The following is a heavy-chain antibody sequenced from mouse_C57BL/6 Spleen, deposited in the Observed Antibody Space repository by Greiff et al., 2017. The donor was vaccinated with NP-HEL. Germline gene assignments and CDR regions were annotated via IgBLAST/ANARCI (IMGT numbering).Heavy chain of an antibody. CDR2: IYPGDGDT. CDR1: GYAFSSYW. CDR3: ARGYGNYPMDY. J-gene: IGHJ4*01. V-gene: IGHV1-80*01. D-gene: IGHD2-1*01. Sequence: QVQLKESGAELVKPGASVKISCKASGYAFSSYWMNWVKQRPGKGLEWIGQIYPGDGDTNYNGKFKGKATLTADKSSSTAYMQLSSLTSEDSAVYFCARGYGNYPMDYWGQGTSVTVSS.